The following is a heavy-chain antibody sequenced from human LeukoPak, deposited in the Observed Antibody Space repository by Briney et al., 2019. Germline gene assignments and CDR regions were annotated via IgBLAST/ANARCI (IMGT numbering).Heavy chain of an antibody. J-gene: IGHJ5*02. V-gene: IGHV1-18*01. D-gene: IGHD3-3*01. CDR1: GYTFTSYG. CDR2: ISAYNGNT. CDR3: ARDNGSPGVAQNWFDP. Sequence: ASVKVSCKASGYTFTSYGISWVRQAPGQGLEWMGWISAYNGNTNYAQKLQGRVTMTTDTSTSTAYMELRSPRSDDTAVYYCARDNGSPGVAQNWFDPWGQGTLVTVSS.